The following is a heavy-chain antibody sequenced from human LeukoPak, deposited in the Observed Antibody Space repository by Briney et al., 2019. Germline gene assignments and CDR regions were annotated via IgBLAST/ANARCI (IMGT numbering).Heavy chain of an antibody. V-gene: IGHV1-2*02. Sequence: ASVKVSCKASGYKYIDYYIHWVRHAPGQGLEWMGWINPQSGGTRYAPKFQGRVTMSSDTSTNTAYMELRTLRSDDTAVFYCARVDRLYERTYPAGYDIWGQGTRVTVSS. D-gene: IGHD6-25*01. CDR1: GYKYIDYY. CDR2: INPQSGGT. CDR3: ARVDRLYERTYPAGYDI. J-gene: IGHJ3*02.